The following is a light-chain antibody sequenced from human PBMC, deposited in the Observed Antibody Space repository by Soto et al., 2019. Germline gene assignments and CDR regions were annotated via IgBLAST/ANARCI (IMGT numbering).Light chain of an antibody. CDR1: QNITNN. Sequence: DIQMTQSPSSLSASIGDRVTITCQASQNITNNLSWYQQKPGKAPNLLIYHASKLAKGVTSRFSGSGSGTDFSFIITSLQREDLATYYCQQYYDLPPLKFGQVTRLEIK. J-gene: IGKJ5*01. V-gene: IGKV1-33*01. CDR3: QQYYDLPPLK. CDR2: HAS.